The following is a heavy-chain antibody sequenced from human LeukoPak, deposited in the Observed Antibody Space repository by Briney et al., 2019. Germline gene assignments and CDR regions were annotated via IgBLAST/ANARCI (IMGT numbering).Heavy chain of an antibody. J-gene: IGHJ4*02. D-gene: IGHD6-19*01. V-gene: IGHV4-59*01. CDR1: GGSISSYY. CDR3: ARGRWLVSY. Sequence: SETLSLTCSVSGGSISSYYWSWIRQPPGKGLEWIGYIYYSGSTNYNPSLKSRVTISADTSKNQFSLKMRSVTAADTAVYYCARGRWLVSYWGQGTLVTVSS. CDR2: IYYSGST.